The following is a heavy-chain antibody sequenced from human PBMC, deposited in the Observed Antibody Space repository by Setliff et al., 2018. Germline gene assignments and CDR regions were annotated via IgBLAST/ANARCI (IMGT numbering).Heavy chain of an antibody. J-gene: IGHJ4*02. V-gene: IGHV3-74*01. CDR3: ARDSYTSPDY. CDR1: GFIFDDYA. D-gene: IGHD6-13*01. Sequence: GGSLRLSCAASGFIFDDYAMHWVRQAPGKGLVWVSRINRDGSYTVYADSVEGRFTISRDNAKNTLYLQMNSLGAEDTAVYYCARDSYTSPDYWGQGTLVTVSS. CDR2: INRDGSYT.